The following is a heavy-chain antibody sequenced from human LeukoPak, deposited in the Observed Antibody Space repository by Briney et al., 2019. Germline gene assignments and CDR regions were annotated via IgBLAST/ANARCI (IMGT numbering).Heavy chain of an antibody. Sequence: GGSLRLSCAASGFTFSSYTMHWVRQAPGKGLEWVAVISYDGSNKYYADSVKGRFTISRDNSKNTLYLQMNSLRSEDTAVYYCARGSYCSSTSCSPADYWGQGTLVTVSS. J-gene: IGHJ4*02. V-gene: IGHV3-30-3*01. CDR2: ISYDGSNK. CDR3: ARGSYCSSTSCSPADY. D-gene: IGHD2-2*01. CDR1: GFTFSSYT.